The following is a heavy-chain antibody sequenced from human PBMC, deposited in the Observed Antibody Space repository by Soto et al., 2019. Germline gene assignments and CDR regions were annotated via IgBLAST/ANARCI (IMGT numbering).Heavy chain of an antibody. Sequence: GGSLRLSCAASGFTFSRYWMSWVRQAPGKGLEWVANIKQDGSEKYYVDSVKGRFTISRDNAKNSLYLQMNSLRAEDTAVYYCARDRGDYDFWSGYSSASDIWGQGTMVTVSS. CDR1: GFTFSRYW. D-gene: IGHD3-3*01. CDR2: IKQDGSEK. J-gene: IGHJ3*02. CDR3: ARDRGDYDFWSGYSSASDI. V-gene: IGHV3-7*05.